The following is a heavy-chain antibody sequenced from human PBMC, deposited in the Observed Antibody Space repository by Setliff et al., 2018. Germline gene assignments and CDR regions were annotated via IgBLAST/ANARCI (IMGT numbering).Heavy chain of an antibody. D-gene: IGHD3-10*01. CDR2: MYYSGST. CDR3: ARHLLVQGTYHFDY. CDR1: GGSISSGSCY. J-gene: IGHJ4*02. Sequence: SETLSLTCSVSGGSISSGSCYWGWIRQSPGKGLEWIGSMYYSGSTYYNPSLKGRVTLSVDTTKNQFSLKLTSMTAADTAVYFCARHLLVQGTYHFDYWGQGSPVTVSS. V-gene: IGHV4-39*01.